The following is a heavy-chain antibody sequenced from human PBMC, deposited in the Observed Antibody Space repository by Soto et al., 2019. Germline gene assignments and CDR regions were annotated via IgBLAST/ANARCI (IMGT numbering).Heavy chain of an antibody. J-gene: IGHJ6*02. CDR3: ARGYAGTTGYYYYGVDV. CDR1: GGSISSSNW. D-gene: IGHD1-7*01. V-gene: IGHV4-4*02. CDR2: IYHSGST. Sequence: PSETLSLTCAVSGGSISSSNWWSWVRQPPGKGLEWIGEIYHSGSTNYNPSLKSRVTISLDTSKNQFSLKLSSVTAAVTAVYYSARGYAGTTGYYYYGVDVWGQGTTVNVSS.